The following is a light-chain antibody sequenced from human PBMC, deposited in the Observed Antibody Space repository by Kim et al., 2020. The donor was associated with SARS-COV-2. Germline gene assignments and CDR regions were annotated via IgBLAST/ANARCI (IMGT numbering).Light chain of an antibody. CDR3: QQSYSTPRT. CDR2: AAS. V-gene: IGKV1-39*01. CDR1: QSITNY. J-gene: IGKJ1*01. Sequence: ASVGDRVTITCRASQSITNYLNWYQQKPGKAPKRLIYAASSLQSGVPSRFSGSGSGTDFTLTISSLQPEDFATYYCQQSYSTPRTFGQGTKVDIK.